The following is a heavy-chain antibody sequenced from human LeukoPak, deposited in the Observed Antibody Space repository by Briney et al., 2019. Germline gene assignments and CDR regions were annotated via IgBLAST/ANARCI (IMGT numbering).Heavy chain of an antibody. Sequence: SETLSLTCTVSGGSISSSSYYWGWIRQPPGKGLEWIGSIYYSGSTYYNPSLKSRVTISVDTSKNQFSLKLSSVTAADTAVYYCVDFWSGYSKRGDAFDIWGQGTMGTVSS. J-gene: IGHJ3*02. CDR3: VDFWSGYSKRGDAFDI. V-gene: IGHV4-39*01. CDR2: IYYSGST. D-gene: IGHD3-3*01. CDR1: GGSISSSSYY.